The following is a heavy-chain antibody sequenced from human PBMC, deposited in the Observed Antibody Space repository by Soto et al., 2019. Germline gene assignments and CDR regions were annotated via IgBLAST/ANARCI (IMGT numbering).Heavy chain of an antibody. D-gene: IGHD6-6*01. Sequence: QVQVVQSGAEVKKPGSSVKVSCKASGDTFYNYAISWVRQAPGRGLEWMGGLIPIFGTANYAHKFQGRVTITADESASTAYMELCSVRSEDTAVYYCARTYSSASWGRYYYYYYGMDVWGQGTTITVSS. CDR3: ARTYSSASWGRYYYYYYGMDV. J-gene: IGHJ6*02. CDR1: GDTFYNYA. CDR2: LIPIFGTA. V-gene: IGHV1-69*01.